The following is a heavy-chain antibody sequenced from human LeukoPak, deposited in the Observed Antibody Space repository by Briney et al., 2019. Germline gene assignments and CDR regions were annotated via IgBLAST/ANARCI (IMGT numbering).Heavy chain of an antibody. CDR2: IYHSGST. J-gene: IGHJ5*02. D-gene: IGHD6-19*01. Sequence: SGTLSLTCAVSGGSISSSNWWSWVRQPPGKGLEWIGEIYHSGSTNYNPSLKSRVTISIDTSKNQFSVKLTSVTAADTAVYYCARDQGAVAGIDPWGQGTLVTVSS. CDR1: GGSISSSNW. V-gene: IGHV4-4*02. CDR3: ARDQGAVAGIDP.